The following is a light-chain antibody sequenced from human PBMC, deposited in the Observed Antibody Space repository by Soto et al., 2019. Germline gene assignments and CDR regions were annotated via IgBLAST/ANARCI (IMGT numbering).Light chain of an antibody. V-gene: IGKV1-9*01. CDR1: QGPTTY. CDR3: QHLNTYLIT. Sequence: DIQLTQSPSFLSASVGDRVSITCRVSQGPTTYLAWYQQKPGKAPRLLIYSTSTLQSGVPSRFSGSGSGTEFPLTISSLQPDDFATYYCQHLNTYLITFGQGTRLEIK. CDR2: STS. J-gene: IGKJ5*01.